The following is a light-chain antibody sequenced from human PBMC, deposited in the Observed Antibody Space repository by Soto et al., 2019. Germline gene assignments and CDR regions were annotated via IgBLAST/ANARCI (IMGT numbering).Light chain of an antibody. J-gene: IGKJ1*01. CDR2: GAS. Sequence: EIVMPQSPGTLSVSPGGGATLSCRASQSVGSNLVWYQQKPGQAPRLLLYGASTRATGIPARFSGTGSGTEFTLTISSLQSEDFAVYYCLQYKHWPRTFGQGTKVEIK. CDR1: QSVGSN. V-gene: IGKV3-15*01. CDR3: LQYKHWPRT.